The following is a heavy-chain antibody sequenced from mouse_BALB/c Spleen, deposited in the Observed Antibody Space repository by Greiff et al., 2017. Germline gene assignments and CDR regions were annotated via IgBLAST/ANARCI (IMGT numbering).Heavy chain of an antibody. CDR2: ILPGSGST. CDR3: ARKAYGNWFAY. D-gene: IGHD2-1*01. V-gene: IGHV1-9*01. Sequence: QVQLQQSGAELMKPGASVKISCKATGYTFSSYWIEWVKQRPGHGLEWIGEILPGSGSTNYNEKFKGKATFTADTSSNTAYMQLSSLTSEDSAVYYCARKAYGNWFAYWGQGTLVTVSA. CDR1: GYTFSSYW. J-gene: IGHJ3*01.